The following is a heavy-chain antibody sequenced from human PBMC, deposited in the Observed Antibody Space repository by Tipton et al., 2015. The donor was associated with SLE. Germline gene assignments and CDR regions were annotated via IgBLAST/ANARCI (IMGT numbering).Heavy chain of an antibody. CDR3: ARGAAAADTGAFDS. D-gene: IGHD6-13*01. Sequence: TLSLTCTVSGGSISSSSFYWGWVRQPPGKGLEWIGSISYSGSTNYNPSLKSRVTISVDTSKNHFSLKLTSVTPADTAVYYCARGAAAADTGAFDSWGQGTMDTVSS. J-gene: IGHJ3*02. CDR2: ISYSGST. V-gene: IGHV4-39*07. CDR1: GGSISSSSFY.